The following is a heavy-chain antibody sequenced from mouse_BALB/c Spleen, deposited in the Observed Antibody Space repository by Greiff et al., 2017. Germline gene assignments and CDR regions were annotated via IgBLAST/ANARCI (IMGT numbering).Heavy chain of an antibody. D-gene: IGHD1-1*01. Sequence: EVHLVESGGGLVKPGGSLKLSCAASGFTFSSYAMSWVPQTPEKRLEWVASISSGGSTYYPDSVKGRFTISRDNARNILYLQMSSLRSEDTAMYYCARGGYYGSSEAMDYWGQGTSVTVSS. CDR2: ISSGGST. CDR3: ARGGYYGSSEAMDY. J-gene: IGHJ4*01. CDR1: GFTFSSYA. V-gene: IGHV5-6-5*01.